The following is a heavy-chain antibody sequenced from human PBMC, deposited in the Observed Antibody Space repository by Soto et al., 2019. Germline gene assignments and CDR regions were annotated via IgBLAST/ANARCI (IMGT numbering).Heavy chain of an antibody. V-gene: IGHV3-23*01. CDR1: GFTFSSYA. CDR3: AKGNDYGDYVLHYYNYMDV. Sequence: GGSLRLSCAASGFTFSSYAMSWVRQAPGKGLEWVSAISGSGGSTYYADSVKGRFTISRDNSKNTLYLQMNSLRAEDTAVYYCAKGNDYGDYVLHYYNYMDVWGKGTTVTVS. D-gene: IGHD4-17*01. J-gene: IGHJ6*03. CDR2: ISGSGGST.